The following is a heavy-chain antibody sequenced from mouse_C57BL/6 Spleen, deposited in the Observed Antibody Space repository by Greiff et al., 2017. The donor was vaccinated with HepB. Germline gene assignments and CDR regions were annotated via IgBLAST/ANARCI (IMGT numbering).Heavy chain of an antibody. J-gene: IGHJ2*01. CDR2: IYPGDGDT. V-gene: IGHV1-82*01. Sequence: HVQLQQSGPELVKPGASVKISCKASGYAFSSSWMNWVKQRPGKGLEWIGRIYPGDGDTNYNGKFKGKATLTADKSSSTAYMQLSSLTSEDSAVYFCARWDVYGGDYWGQGTTLTVSS. D-gene: IGHD1-1*01. CDR3: ARWDVYGGDY. CDR1: GYAFSSSW.